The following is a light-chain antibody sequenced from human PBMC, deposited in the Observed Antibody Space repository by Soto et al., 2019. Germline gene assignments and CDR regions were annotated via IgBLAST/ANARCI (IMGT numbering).Light chain of an antibody. CDR1: QGIKSW. V-gene: IGKV1-12*01. CDR3: QQANSFPVT. J-gene: IGKJ3*01. Sequence: DIQMTQSPSSMSASVGDRVTITCRASQGIKSWLAWYQQKPGQAPKLLIYPASRLQSGVSSRFRGGGSGTNFTLTISSLEPEDFATYYCQQANSFPVTFGPGTKVDVK. CDR2: PAS.